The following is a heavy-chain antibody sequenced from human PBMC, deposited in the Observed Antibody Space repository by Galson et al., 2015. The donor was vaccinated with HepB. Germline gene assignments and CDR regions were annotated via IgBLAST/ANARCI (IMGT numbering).Heavy chain of an antibody. D-gene: IGHD6-13*01. CDR1: GYTLTELS. J-gene: IGHJ4*02. Sequence: SVKVSCKVSGYTLTELSMHWVRQAPGKGLEWMGGFDPEDGETIYAQKFQGRVTMTEDTSTDTAYMGLSSLRSEDTAVYYCATERSSGSWYSFNYWGQGTLVTVSS. V-gene: IGHV1-24*01. CDR2: FDPEDGET. CDR3: ATERSSGSWYSFNY.